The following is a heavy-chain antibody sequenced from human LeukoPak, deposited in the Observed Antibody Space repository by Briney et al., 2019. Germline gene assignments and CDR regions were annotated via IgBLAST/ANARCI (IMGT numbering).Heavy chain of an antibody. Sequence: SETLSLTCAVYGGSFSGYYWSWIRQPPGKGLEWIGEINHSGSTNYNPSLKSRVTISVDTSKNQFSLKLSSVTAADTAVYYCARRAGMNYDTLTGYYTVYYFDYWGQGTLVTVSS. CDR2: INHSGST. V-gene: IGHV4-34*01. CDR1: GGSFSGYY. J-gene: IGHJ4*02. D-gene: IGHD3-9*01. CDR3: ARRAGMNYDTLTGYYTVYYFDY.